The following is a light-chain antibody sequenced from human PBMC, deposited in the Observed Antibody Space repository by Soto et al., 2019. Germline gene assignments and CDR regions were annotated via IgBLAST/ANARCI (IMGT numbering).Light chain of an antibody. J-gene: IGKJ1*01. CDR1: QGIGSS. V-gene: IGKV1-9*01. CDR2: AAS. CDR3: QQLNTYPWT. Sequence: DIQLTQSPSFLSASVGDRVTITCRASQGIGSSLAWYLQKPGKAPNLLIYAASTWQSGVPSRFSGGGSGTEFTLTISSLQPEDFASYYCQQLNTYPWTFGQGTKVEI.